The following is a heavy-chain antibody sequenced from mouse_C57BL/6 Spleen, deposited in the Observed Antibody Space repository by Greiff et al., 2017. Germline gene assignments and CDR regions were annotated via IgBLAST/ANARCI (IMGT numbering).Heavy chain of an antibody. V-gene: IGHV5-6*01. CDR1: GFTFSSYG. CDR3: ARHEAYDYDSWFAY. D-gene: IGHD2-4*01. CDR2: INSGGSYP. J-gene: IGHJ3*01. Sequence: EVQLQESGGDLVKPGGSLKLSCAASGFTFSSYGMAWVRQTPDKRLEWVATINSGGSYPYYQDSVKGRFTISRDNAKNTLYLQMSSLKSEDTAMYYCARHEAYDYDSWFAYWGQGTLVTVSA.